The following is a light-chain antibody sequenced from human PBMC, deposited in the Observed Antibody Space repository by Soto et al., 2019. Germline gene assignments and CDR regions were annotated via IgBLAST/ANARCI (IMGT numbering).Light chain of an antibody. CDR1: QSVSSN. Sequence: EIVITQSPATLSVSPGERATLSCRVSQSVSSNLAWYQQKPGQAPRLLIYGASTRATGIPARFSGSGSGTEFTLTISSLQSEDFAVYYCQQYNNWPPVWTFGQGTKVEIK. V-gene: IGKV3-15*01. CDR3: QQYNNWPPVWT. J-gene: IGKJ1*01. CDR2: GAS.